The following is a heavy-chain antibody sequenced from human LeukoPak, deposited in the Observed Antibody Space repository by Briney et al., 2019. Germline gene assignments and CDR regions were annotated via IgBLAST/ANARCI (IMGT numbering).Heavy chain of an antibody. CDR3: ARSDIAAAYFDY. D-gene: IGHD6-6*01. Sequence: GSLRLSCAASGFTFSSYAMHWVRQAPGKGLEWVAVISYDGSNKYYADSVKGRFTISRDNSKNTLYLQMNSLRAEDTAVYYCARSDIAAAYFDYWGQGTLVTVSS. CDR1: GFTFSSYA. J-gene: IGHJ4*02. CDR2: ISYDGSNK. V-gene: IGHV3-30*01.